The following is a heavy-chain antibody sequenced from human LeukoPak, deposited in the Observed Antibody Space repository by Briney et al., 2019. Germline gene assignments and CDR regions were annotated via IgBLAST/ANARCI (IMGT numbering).Heavy chain of an antibody. V-gene: IGHV3-30*01. J-gene: IGHJ1*01. CDR3: AGSPKYSSSWYEYFQH. D-gene: IGHD6-13*01. CDR2: ISHDGSNK. Sequence: GGSLRLSCAASGFTFSSYAMHWVRQAPGKGLEWVAAISHDGSNKYHADSVKGRFTISRDNSKNTVYLQMNSLRAEDTAVYFCAGSPKYSSSWYEYFQHWGRAPWSPSPQ. CDR1: GFTFSSYA.